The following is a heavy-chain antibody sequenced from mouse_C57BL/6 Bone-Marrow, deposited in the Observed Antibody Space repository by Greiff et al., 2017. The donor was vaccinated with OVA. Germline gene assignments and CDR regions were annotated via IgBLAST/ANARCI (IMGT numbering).Heavy chain of an antibody. Sequence: EVQGVESGGGLVQPGESLKLSCESNEYEFPSHDMSWVRKTPEKRLELVAAINSDGGSTYYPDTMERRFIISRDNTKKTLYLQMSSLRSEDTALYYCARPGTMVTTWAWFAYWGQGTLVTVSA. D-gene: IGHD2-1*01. J-gene: IGHJ3*01. V-gene: IGHV5-2*01. CDR2: INSDGGST. CDR1: EYEFPSHD. CDR3: ARPGTMVTTWAWFAY.